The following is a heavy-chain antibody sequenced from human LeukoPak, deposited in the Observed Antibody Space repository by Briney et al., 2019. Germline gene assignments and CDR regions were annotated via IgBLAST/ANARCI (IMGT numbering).Heavy chain of an antibody. D-gene: IGHD5-12*01. CDR2: ISSSGSTI. J-gene: IGHJ4*02. V-gene: IGHV3-48*03. CDR1: GFTFSSYE. CDR3: ARIMVATTREAFDY. Sequence: PGGSLRLSCAASGFTFSSYEMNWVRQAPGKGLEWISYISSSGSTIYYADSMKGRFTISRDNARNSLYLQMNSLRAEDTAVYYCARIMVATTREAFDYWGRGTLVTVSS.